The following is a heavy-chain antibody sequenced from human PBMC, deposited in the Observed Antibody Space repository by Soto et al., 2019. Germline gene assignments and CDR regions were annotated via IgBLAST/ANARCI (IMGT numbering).Heavy chain of an antibody. CDR3: AKDIRIPPMDV. V-gene: IGHV3-30*18. CDR1: GYTFTSYG. Sequence: SCKASGYTFTSYGMHWVRQAPGKGLEWVAVISYDGSNKYYADSVKGRFTISRDNSKNTLYLQMNSLRAEDTAVYYCAKDIRIPPMDVWGQGTTVTVSS. CDR2: ISYDGSNK. D-gene: IGHD3-16*01. J-gene: IGHJ6*02.